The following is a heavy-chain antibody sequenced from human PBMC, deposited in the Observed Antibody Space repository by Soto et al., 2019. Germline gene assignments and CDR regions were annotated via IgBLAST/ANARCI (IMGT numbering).Heavy chain of an antibody. Sequence: EVQLLQSGAEVKKPGATVKISCKTSGYSFTDYYIHWVQQAPGKGLGWMGLVDPEDGQTIYAEKFQGGVTITADTSTDTAYMELNNLRSDDTAMYYCATKSEEGAHFDYWGQGTLVTVSS. D-gene: IGHD1-26*01. CDR3: ATKSEEGAHFDY. V-gene: IGHV1-69-2*01. CDR1: GYSFTDYY. J-gene: IGHJ4*02. CDR2: VDPEDGQT.